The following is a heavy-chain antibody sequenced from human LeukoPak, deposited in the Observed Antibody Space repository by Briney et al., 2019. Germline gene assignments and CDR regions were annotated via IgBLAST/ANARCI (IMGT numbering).Heavy chain of an antibody. CDR3: AKGYKVYYYYMDV. CDR1: GYTFTSYD. D-gene: IGHD3-10*01. J-gene: IGHJ6*03. V-gene: IGHV7-4-1*02. Sequence: ASVKVSCKASGYTFTSYDINWVRQAPGQGLEWMGWINTNTGNPTYAQGFTGRFVFSLDTSVSTAYLQISSLKAEDTAVYYCAKGYKVYYYYMDVWGKRTTVTVSS. CDR2: INTNTGNP.